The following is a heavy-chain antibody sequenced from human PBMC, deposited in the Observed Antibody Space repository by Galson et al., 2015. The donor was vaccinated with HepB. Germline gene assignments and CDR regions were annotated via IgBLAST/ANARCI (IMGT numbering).Heavy chain of an antibody. D-gene: IGHD3-22*01. J-gene: IGHJ3*01. CDR3: ARGPYYYDNTPHALDL. V-gene: IGHV3-23*01. CDR1: EFTFNSYA. CDR2: ISGTGDST. Sequence: SLRLSCAASEFTFNSYAMSWVRQAPGKGLEWVSAISGTGDSTDYADSVQGRFTISRYNSKRTLYLQMNSLRVEDTAVYFCARGPYYYDNTPHALDLWGQGTIVTVSS.